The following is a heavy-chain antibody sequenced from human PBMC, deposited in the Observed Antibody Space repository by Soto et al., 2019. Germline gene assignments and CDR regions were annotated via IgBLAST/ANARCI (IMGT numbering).Heavy chain of an antibody. CDR2: IYYSGST. D-gene: IGHD3-9*01. J-gene: IGHJ4*02. CDR1: GGSISSGGYY. CDR3: ARAPLYYDILTGYYTRGYFDY. V-gene: IGHV4-31*03. Sequence: PSETLSLTCTVSGGSISSGGYYWSWIRQHPGKGLEWIGYIYYSGSTYYNPSLKSRVTISVDTSKNQFSLKLSSVTAADTAVYYCARAPLYYDILTGYYTRGYFDYWGQGTLVTVS.